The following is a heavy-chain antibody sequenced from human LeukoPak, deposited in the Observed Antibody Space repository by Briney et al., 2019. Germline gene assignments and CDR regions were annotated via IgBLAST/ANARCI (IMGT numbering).Heavy chain of an antibody. D-gene: IGHD4-17*01. CDR1: GGTFRSFA. J-gene: IGHJ4*02. V-gene: IGHV1-69*13. CDR2: IIPMINTP. Sequence: ASVKVSCKVSGGTFRSFATNWVRQAPGKGLEWMGGIIPMINTPKYAQRFQGRVSITADESTSTGYMEVSSLRSEDTAVHYCAIFQGTYGDNDNDFWGQGTLVTVSS. CDR3: AIFQGTYGDNDNDF.